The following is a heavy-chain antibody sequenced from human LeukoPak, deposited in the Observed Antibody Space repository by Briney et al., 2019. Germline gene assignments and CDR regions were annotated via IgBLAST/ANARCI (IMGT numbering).Heavy chain of an antibody. CDR1: GGSISSGGYF. D-gene: IGHD5-24*01. J-gene: IGHJ5*02. V-gene: IGHV4-30-2*01. CDR3: ARGGMTTIPADLNWFDP. Sequence: PSQTLFLTCAVSGGSISSGGYFWSWIRQPPGKGLEWIGYIYHSGSTYYNPSLKSRVTISVDRSKNQFSLKLSSVTAADTAVYYCARGGMTTIPADLNWFDPWGQGTLVTVSS. CDR2: IYHSGST.